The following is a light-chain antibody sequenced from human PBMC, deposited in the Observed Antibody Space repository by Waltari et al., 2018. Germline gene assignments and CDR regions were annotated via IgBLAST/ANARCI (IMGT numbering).Light chain of an antibody. Sequence: DIQMTQSPSSLSASVGDRVTITCRASQSIRSYLNWYQQKPGKAPKLLIYAASSLQSGVPSRFSGSGSGTDFTLTISSLQPEDFATYYWQQSYSTPPYTFGQGTKLEIK. CDR3: QQSYSTPPYT. V-gene: IGKV1-39*01. J-gene: IGKJ2*01. CDR1: QSIRSY. CDR2: AAS.